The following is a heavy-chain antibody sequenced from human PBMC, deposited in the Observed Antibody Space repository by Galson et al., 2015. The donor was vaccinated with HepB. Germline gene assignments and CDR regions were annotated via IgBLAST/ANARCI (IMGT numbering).Heavy chain of an antibody. V-gene: IGHV3-30-3*01. J-gene: IGHJ6*03. CDR1: GFTFSSYA. D-gene: IGHD4-11*01. CDR2: ISYDGSNK. Sequence: SLRLSCAASGFTFSSYAMHWVRQAPGKGLEWVAVISYDGSNKYYADSVKGRFTISRDNSKNTLYLQMNSLRAEDTAVYYCAREWVDYSNLPYYYYYYYMDVWGKGTTVTVSS. CDR3: AREWVDYSNLPYYYYYYYMDV.